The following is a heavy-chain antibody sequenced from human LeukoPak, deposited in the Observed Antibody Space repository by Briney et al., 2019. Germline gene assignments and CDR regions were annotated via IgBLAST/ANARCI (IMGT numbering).Heavy chain of an antibody. V-gene: IGHV1-18*01. J-gene: IGHJ3*02. CDR3: ARDGAAAGIGDAFDI. CDR1: GYTFTSYG. Sequence: ASVKVSCKASGYTFTSYGISWVRQAPGQGLEWMGWISAYNGNTNYAQKLQGRVTMTTDTSTSTAYMELRSLRSDDTAVYYCARDGAAAGIGDAFDIWGQGTMVTVSS. D-gene: IGHD6-13*01. CDR2: ISAYNGNT.